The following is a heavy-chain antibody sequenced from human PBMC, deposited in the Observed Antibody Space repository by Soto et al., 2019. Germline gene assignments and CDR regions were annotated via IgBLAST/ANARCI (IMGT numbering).Heavy chain of an antibody. CDR2: IYYSGST. V-gene: IGHV4-59*01. Sequence: SETLSLACTVSGGSISSYYWSWIRQPPGKGLEWIGYIYYSGSTNYNPSLKSRVTVSVDTSKNQFSLKLSSVTAADTAVYYCARIIAARPLPMDVWGKGTTVTVSS. CDR3: ARIIAARPLPMDV. D-gene: IGHD6-6*01. J-gene: IGHJ6*04. CDR1: GGSISSYY.